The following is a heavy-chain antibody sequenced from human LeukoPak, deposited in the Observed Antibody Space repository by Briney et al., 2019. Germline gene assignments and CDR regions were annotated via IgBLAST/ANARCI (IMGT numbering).Heavy chain of an antibody. V-gene: IGHV4-59*01. CDR1: GGSITSYY. CDR2: IYYSGST. Sequence: SETLSLTCTVSGGSITSYYWSWIRQPPGKGLEWIGYIYYSGSTNYNPSLKSRVTISVDTSKNQFSLKLSSVTAADTAVYHCARGAANFDYWGQGTLVTVSS. J-gene: IGHJ4*02. CDR3: ARGAANFDY.